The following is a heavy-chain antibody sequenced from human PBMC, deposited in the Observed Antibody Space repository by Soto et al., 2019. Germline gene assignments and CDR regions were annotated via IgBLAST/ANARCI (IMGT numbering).Heavy chain of an antibody. Sequence: QVQLVQSGAEVKKPGASVKVSCKASGYSFTNYGFSWVRQAPGQGLEWMGWISVYNGNINFAEKFQGRVTMTTDTSTSTAYMELRNLRSDDTAGYYCARELGYCSGASCYWGDYWGQGTLVTVSS. J-gene: IGHJ4*02. CDR1: GYSFTNYG. CDR3: ARELGYCSGASCYWGDY. D-gene: IGHD2-2*01. V-gene: IGHV1-18*04. CDR2: ISVYNGNI.